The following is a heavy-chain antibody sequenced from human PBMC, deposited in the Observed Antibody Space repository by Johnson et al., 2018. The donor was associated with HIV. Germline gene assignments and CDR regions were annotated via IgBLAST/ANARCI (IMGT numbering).Heavy chain of an antibody. CDR3: AKDLRVYTCDAFDI. V-gene: IGHV3-11*04. CDR1: GFTVSSNY. D-gene: IGHD5/OR15-5a*01. Sequence: QVQLVESGGGLVKPGGSLRLSCAASGFTVSSNYMSWVRQAPEKGLEWVSYISSSGSTIYYADSVKGRFPISRDNAKNSLYLQMNSLRAEDTAVYYCAKDLRVYTCDAFDIWGQGTMVTVSS. J-gene: IGHJ3*02. CDR2: ISSSGSTI.